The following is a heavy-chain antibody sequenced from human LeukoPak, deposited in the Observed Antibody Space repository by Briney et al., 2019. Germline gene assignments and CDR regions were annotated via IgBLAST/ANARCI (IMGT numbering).Heavy chain of an antibody. CDR1: GYTFTSYG. D-gene: IGHD6-19*01. J-gene: IGHJ4*02. CDR3: ARGIAVAETPFFDY. Sequence: ASVTVSCTASGYTFTSYGISWVRQAPGQGLEWMGWISAYNGNTNYAQKLQGRVTMTTDTSTSTAYMELRSLRSDDTAVYYCARGIAVAETPFFDYWGQGTLVTVSS. V-gene: IGHV1-18*01. CDR2: ISAYNGNT.